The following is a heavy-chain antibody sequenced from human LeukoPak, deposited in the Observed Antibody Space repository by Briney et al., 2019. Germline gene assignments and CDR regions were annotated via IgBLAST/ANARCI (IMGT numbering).Heavy chain of an antibody. V-gene: IGHV1-3*01. CDR2: INAGNGNT. J-gene: IGHJ3*02. CDR3: ARRAGSYFADAFDI. CDR1: GYTFTSYA. Sequence: ASVKVSCKASGYTFTSYAMHWVRQAPGQRLEWTGWINAGNGNTKYSQKFQGRVTITRDTSASTAYMELSSLRSEDTAVYYCARRAGSYFADAFDIWGQGTMVTVSS. D-gene: IGHD1-26*01.